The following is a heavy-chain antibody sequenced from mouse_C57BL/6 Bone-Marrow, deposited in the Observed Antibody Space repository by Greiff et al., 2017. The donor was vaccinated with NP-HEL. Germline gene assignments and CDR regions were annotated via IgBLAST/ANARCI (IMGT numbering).Heavy chain of an antibody. Sequence: QVQLKQSGAELVRPGASVTLSCKASGYTFTDYEMHWVKQTPVHGLEWIGAIDPETGGTAYNQKFKGKAILTADKSSSTAYMERRSLTSEDSAVYYCTREGKAYWGQGTTLTVSS. CDR2: IDPETGGT. CDR3: TREGKAY. CDR1: GYTFTDYE. V-gene: IGHV1-15*01. J-gene: IGHJ2*01.